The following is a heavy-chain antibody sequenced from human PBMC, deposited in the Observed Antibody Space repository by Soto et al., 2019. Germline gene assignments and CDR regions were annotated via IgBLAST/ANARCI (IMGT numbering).Heavy chain of an antibody. V-gene: IGHV3-7*01. CDR2: IKQDGSEK. Sequence: EVQLVESGGGLVQPGGSLRLSCAASGFTFSSYWMSWVRQAPGKGLEWVANIKQDGSEKYYVDSVKGRFTISRDNAKNSLYLQMNSLRAEDTAVYYCARDRTVGYCSGGSCDGYYYYMDVWGKGTTVTVAS. D-gene: IGHD2-15*01. CDR1: GFTFSSYW. CDR3: ARDRTVGYCSGGSCDGYYYYMDV. J-gene: IGHJ6*03.